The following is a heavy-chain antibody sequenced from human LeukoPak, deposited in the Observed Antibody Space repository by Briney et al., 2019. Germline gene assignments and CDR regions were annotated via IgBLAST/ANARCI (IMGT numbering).Heavy chain of an antibody. CDR2: INAGNGNT. V-gene: IGHV1-3*01. Sequence: ASVKVSCKASGYTFTSYAMHWVRQAPGQRLEWMGWINAGNGNTKYSQKFQGRVTITRDTSASTAYMELSSLRSEDTAVYYCARFGTTDYSGLGYWGQGTLVTVSS. CDR3: ARFGTTDYSGLGY. CDR1: GYTFTSYA. J-gene: IGHJ4*02. D-gene: IGHD1-1*01.